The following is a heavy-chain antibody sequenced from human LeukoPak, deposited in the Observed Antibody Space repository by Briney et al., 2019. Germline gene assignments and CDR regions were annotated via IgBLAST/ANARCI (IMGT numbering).Heavy chain of an antibody. CDR2: ISGSGGST. D-gene: IGHD3-9*01. CDR1: GFTFSSYA. J-gene: IGHJ4*02. Sequence: GESLRLSCAASGFTFSSYAMSWVRQAPGKGLEWVSAISGSGGSTYYADSVKGRFTISRDNSKNTLYLQMNSLRAEDTAVYYCARGKVELTGYPYFDYWGQGTLVTVSS. V-gene: IGHV3-23*01. CDR3: ARGKVELTGYPYFDY.